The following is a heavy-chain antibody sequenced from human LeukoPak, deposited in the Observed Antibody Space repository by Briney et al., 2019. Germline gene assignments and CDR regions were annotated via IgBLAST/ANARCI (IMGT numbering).Heavy chain of an antibody. D-gene: IGHD2-2*01. V-gene: IGHV3-23*01. J-gene: IGHJ6*02. CDR2: IRVSGGST. CDR3: AKEVVVPAAMRGYYYYYGMDV. CDR1: GFTFSSYA. Sequence: GGSLRLSCAASGFTFSSYAMSWVRQAPGKGLEWVSGIRVSGGSTYYADSVKGRFTISRDNPKNTLYLQMDSLRAEDTAVYYCAKEVVVPAAMRGYYYYYGMDVWGQGTTVTVSS.